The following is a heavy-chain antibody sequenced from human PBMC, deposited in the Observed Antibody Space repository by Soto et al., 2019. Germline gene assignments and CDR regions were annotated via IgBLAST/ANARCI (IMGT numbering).Heavy chain of an antibody. J-gene: IGHJ5*02. CDR1: VGSMTSYY. CDR3: VRDKGSYQETWFDP. V-gene: IGHV4-4*07. Sequence: QVQLQESGPGQVKSSETLSLTCTVAVGSMTSYYWSWILKSAGKGLEWLGRIYISGLTNYNPSLESRVTMSVATSKHQFSLRVSSVTAAATAVYYCVRDKGSYQETWFDPWGQGILVAVSS. D-gene: IGHD3-16*02. CDR2: IYISGLT.